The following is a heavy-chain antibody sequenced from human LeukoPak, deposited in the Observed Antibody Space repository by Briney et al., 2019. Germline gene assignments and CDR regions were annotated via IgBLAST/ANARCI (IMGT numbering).Heavy chain of an antibody. Sequence: SVKVSCKASGGTFSSYAISWVRQAPGQGLEWMGGIIPIFGTANYAQKFQGRVTITADESTSTAYMELSSLRSEDTAVYYCARDLGPAGWCFDLWGRGTLVTVSS. CDR2: IIPIFGTA. J-gene: IGHJ2*01. V-gene: IGHV1-69*13. CDR1: GGTFSSYA. CDR3: ARDLGPAGWCFDL. D-gene: IGHD7-27*01.